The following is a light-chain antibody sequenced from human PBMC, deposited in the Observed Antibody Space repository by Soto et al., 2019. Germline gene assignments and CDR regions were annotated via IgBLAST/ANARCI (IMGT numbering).Light chain of an antibody. CDR3: QSYDSSLSGAV. CDR1: SSNIGAGYD. CDR2: GNS. J-gene: IGLJ7*01. Sequence: QSVLTQPPSVSGAPGQRVTISCTGSSSNIGAGYDVHWYQQLPGTAPKLLISGNSNRPSGVPDRFSGSKSGTSASLAITGLQAEDEDDDYCQSYDSSLSGAVFGGGTQLTVL. V-gene: IGLV1-40*01.